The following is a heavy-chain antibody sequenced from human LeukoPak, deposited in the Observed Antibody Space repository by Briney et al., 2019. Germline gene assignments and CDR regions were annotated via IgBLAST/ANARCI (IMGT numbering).Heavy chain of an antibody. CDR3: ARRTLYDDILTGPPPRAFDI. CDR2: IYYSGST. D-gene: IGHD3-9*01. J-gene: IGHJ3*02. V-gene: IGHV4-39*07. CDR1: GGSISSSSYY. Sequence: SETLSLTCTVSGGSISSSSYYWGWIRQPPGKGLEWIGSIYYSGSTYYNPSLKSRVTISVDTSKNQFSLKLSSVTAADTAVYYCARRTLYDDILTGPPPRAFDIWGQGTMVTVSS.